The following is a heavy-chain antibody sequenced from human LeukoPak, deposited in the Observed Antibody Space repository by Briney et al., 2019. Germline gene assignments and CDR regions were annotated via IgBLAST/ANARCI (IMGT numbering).Heavy chain of an antibody. Sequence: PGGSLRLSCAASGFTFSNYAMRWVRQAPGKGLEWVSDISGSGGSTYYADSVKGRFTISRDNSKNTLYLQMNSLRAEDTAVYYCAAGPDGGQLADAFDIWGQGTMVTVSS. V-gene: IGHV3-23*01. CDR2: ISGSGGST. CDR1: GFTFSNYA. CDR3: AAGPDGGQLADAFDI. J-gene: IGHJ3*02. D-gene: IGHD6-6*01.